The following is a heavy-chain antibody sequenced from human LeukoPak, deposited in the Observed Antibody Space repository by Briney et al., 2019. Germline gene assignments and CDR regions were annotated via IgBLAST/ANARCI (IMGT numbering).Heavy chain of an antibody. D-gene: IGHD2-21*02. Sequence: GGSLRLSCAASGFTFSNAWMSWVRQAPGKGLEWVGRIKSKADGGTKDYSAPVKCRFTISRDNSKNTLYLQMNRLKPEDTAVYYCTTDLSEACCGDCYSNPDYWGQGPLVTVPS. J-gene: IGHJ4*02. CDR3: TTDLSEACCGDCYSNPDY. CDR2: IKSKADGGTK. V-gene: IGHV3-15*01. CDR1: GFTFSNAW.